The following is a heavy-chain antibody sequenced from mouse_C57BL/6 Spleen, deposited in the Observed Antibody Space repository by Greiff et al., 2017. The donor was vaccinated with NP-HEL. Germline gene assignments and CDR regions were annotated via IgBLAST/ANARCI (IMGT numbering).Heavy chain of an antibody. D-gene: IGHD2-1*01. CDR3: ARGRNPYYAMDY. Sequence: EESGPGLVKPSQSLSLTCSVTGYSITSGYYWNWIRQFPGNKLEWMGYISYDGSNNYNPSLKNRISITRDTSKNQFFLKLNSVTTEDTATYYCARGRNPYYAMDYWGQGTSVTVSS. CDR1: GYSITSGYY. V-gene: IGHV3-6*01. CDR2: ISYDGSN. J-gene: IGHJ4*01.